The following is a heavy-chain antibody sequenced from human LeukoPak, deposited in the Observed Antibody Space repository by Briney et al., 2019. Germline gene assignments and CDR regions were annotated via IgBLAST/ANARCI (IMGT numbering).Heavy chain of an antibody. CDR2: IKQDGSEK. D-gene: IGHD3-3*01. CDR3: ARDRSYDFWSGYTFDY. CDR1: GFTFSSYW. J-gene: IGHJ4*02. V-gene: IGHV3-7*01. Sequence: GGSLRLSCAASGFTFSSYWMSWVRQAPGKGLEWVANIKQDGSEKYYVDSVKGRFTISRDNAKNSLYLQMNSLRAEDTAVYYCARDRSYDFWSGYTFDYWGQGTLVTASS.